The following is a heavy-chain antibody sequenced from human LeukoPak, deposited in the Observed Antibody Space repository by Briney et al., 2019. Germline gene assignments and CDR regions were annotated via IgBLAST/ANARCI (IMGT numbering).Heavy chain of an antibody. CDR3: ARGFRHSAVAGPY. CDR1: GGSINSYY. CDR2: IYYSGST. J-gene: IGHJ4*02. V-gene: IGHV4-59*01. D-gene: IGHD6-19*01. Sequence: SETLSLTCTVSGGSINSYYWSWIRQPPGKGLEWIGFIYYSGSTNYNPSFKSRVTMSVDTSKNQFSLKLSSVTAADTAVYYCARGFRHSAVAGPYWGQGTLVTVSS.